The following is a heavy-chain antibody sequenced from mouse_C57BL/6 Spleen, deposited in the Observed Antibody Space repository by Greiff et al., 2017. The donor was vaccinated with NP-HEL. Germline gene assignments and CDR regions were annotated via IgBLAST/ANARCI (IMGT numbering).Heavy chain of an antibody. D-gene: IGHD1-1*01. V-gene: IGHV1-52*01. CDR1: GYTFTSYW. Sequence: VQLQQSGAELVRPGSSVKLSCKASGYTFTSYWMHWVKQRPIQGLEWIGNIDPSDSETHYNQKFKDKATLTVDKSSSTAYMQLSSLTSEDSAVYYCARRSLYYYGSSHDAMDYWGQGTSVTVSS. CDR2: IDPSDSET. CDR3: ARRSLYYYGSSHDAMDY. J-gene: IGHJ4*01.